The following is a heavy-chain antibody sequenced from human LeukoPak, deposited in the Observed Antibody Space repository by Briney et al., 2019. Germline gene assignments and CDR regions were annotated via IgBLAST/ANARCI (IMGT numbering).Heavy chain of an antibody. CDR2: IYHSGST. CDR3: ARDWYDSSGYYYYGMDV. V-gene: IGHV4-30-2*01. J-gene: IGHJ6*02. D-gene: IGHD3-22*01. Sequence: SQTLSLTCTVSGGSISSGDYYWSWIRQPPGKGLEWIGYIYHSGSTYYNPSLKSRVTISVDRSKNQFSLKLSSVTAADTAAYYCARDWYDSSGYYYYGMDVWGQGTTVTVSS. CDR1: GGSISSGDYY.